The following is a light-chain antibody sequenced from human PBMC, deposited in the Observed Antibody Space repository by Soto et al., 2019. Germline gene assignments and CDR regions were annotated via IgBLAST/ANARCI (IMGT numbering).Light chain of an antibody. V-gene: IGKV1-13*02. Sequence: AIQLTQSPSSLSVSVGDRVTITCRASQGISSALAWYQQKPGKAPKLLIYDASSLESGVPSRFSGSGSGTDFTLTISSLQPEDFATYYCQQFNSYPSTFGQGTRLEIK. CDR3: QQFNSYPST. J-gene: IGKJ5*01. CDR2: DAS. CDR1: QGISSA.